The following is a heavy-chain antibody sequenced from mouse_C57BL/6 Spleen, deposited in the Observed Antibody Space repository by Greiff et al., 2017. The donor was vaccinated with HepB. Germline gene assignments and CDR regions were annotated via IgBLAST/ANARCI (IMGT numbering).Heavy chain of an antibody. CDR2: IDPEDGET. D-gene: IGHD1-1*01. CDR3: ALITTVVADYFDY. J-gene: IGHJ2*01. Sequence: EVQLQESGAELVKPGASVKLSCTASGFNIKDYYMHWVKQRTEQGLEWIGRIDPEDGETKYAPKFQGKATITADTSSNTAYLQRSSLTSEDTAVYYCALITTVVADYFDYWGQGTTLTVSS. V-gene: IGHV14-2*01. CDR1: GFNIKDYY.